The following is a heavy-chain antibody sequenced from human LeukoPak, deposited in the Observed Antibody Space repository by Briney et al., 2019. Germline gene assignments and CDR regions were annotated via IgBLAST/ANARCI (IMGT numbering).Heavy chain of an antibody. CDR3: ARAPTVLVGYCSSSSCQADY. V-gene: IGHV3-7*01. J-gene: IGHJ4*02. Sequence: GGSLRLSCTTSGFNFRAYWMGWVRQAPGKGLEWVANIHQHGSKENYVDSVKGRFTISRDNAKNSIYLQMNSLRVEDTAVYYCARAPTVLVGYCSSSSCQADYWGQGTLVTVSS. CDR1: GFNFRAYW. D-gene: IGHD2-2*01. CDR2: IHQHGSKE.